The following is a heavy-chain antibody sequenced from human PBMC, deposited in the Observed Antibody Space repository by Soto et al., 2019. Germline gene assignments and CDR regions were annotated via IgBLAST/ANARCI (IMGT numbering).Heavy chain of an antibody. V-gene: IGHV3-48*01. D-gene: IGHD2-2*01. J-gene: IGHJ3*02. CDR2: ISTSSSTI. CDR1: GFTFSSYS. Sequence: EVQLVESGGGLVQPGESLRLSCAASGFTFSSYSMNWVRQAPGKGLEWVSYISTSSSTIYYADSVKGRFTISRDNVKNSLYLKMNTLRAEDTAVYYCARVSRKYQLLFDAFDIWGQGTMVTVSS. CDR3: ARVSRKYQLLFDAFDI.